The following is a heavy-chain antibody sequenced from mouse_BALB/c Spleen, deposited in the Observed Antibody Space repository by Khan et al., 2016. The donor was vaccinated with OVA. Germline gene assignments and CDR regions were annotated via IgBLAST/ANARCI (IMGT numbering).Heavy chain of an antibody. Sequence: EVQLQESGPGLVKPSQSLSLTCTVTGYSITSDYAWNWIRQFPGNKLEWTGYITYSGSTSYIPSLKGRISITRDTSKNQFFLQLNSVTTEDTATYYCARWFAYWGQGTLVTVSA. CDR2: ITYSGST. J-gene: IGHJ3*01. CDR1: GYSITSDYA. V-gene: IGHV3-2*02. CDR3: ARWFAY.